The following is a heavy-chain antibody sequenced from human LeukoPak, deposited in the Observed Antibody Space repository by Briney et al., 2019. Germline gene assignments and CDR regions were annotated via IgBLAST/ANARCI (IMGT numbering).Heavy chain of an antibody. D-gene: IGHD3-16*01. CDR2: IKQDGSEK. V-gene: IGHV3-7*03. CDR1: GFTFSAYW. Sequence: GGSLRLSWTASGFTFSAYWMSWVRQAPGKGLEWVANIKQDGSEKYCVDSVKGRFTISRDNAKKSLYLQMNTLRAEDTAIYYCARDGGPFDSWGQGTLVTVSS. J-gene: IGHJ4*02. CDR3: ARDGGPFDS.